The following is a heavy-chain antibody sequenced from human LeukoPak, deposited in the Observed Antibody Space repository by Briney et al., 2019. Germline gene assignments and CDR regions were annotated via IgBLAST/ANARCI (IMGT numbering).Heavy chain of an antibody. Sequence: GGSLRLSCAASGFTFTTYAMNWVRQAPGKGLEWVSYISSSGSTIYYAASVKGRFTISRDNAKNSLYLQINSPRADDTAVYYCARDSATTVTRGAFDIWGQGTMVTVSS. V-gene: IGHV3-48*04. J-gene: IGHJ3*02. CDR1: GFTFTTYA. CDR2: ISSSGSTI. CDR3: ARDSATTVTRGAFDI. D-gene: IGHD4-17*01.